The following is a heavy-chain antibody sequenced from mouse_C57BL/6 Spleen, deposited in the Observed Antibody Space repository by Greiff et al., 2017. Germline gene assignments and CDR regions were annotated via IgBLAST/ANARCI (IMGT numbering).Heavy chain of an antibody. D-gene: IGHD2-3*01. J-gene: IGHJ1*03. CDR2: IYPRNGST. CDR1: GYTFPDYW. Sequence: VQLQQSGAELVKPGASVKLSCKASGYTFPDYWIDWVKQRPGHGLEWIGDIYPRNGSTNSNEKFKGKATFTADTSSNTAYRKLSSLTSEDSAIXSCARNISGGYSWCFDVGGTGTTVTVSS. V-gene: IGHV1-9*01. CDR3: ARNISGGYSWCFDV.